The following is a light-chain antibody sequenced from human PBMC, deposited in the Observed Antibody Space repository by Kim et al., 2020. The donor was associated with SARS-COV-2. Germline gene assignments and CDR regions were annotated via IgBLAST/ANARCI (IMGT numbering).Light chain of an antibody. CDR2: YDS. J-gene: IGLJ1*01. Sequence: PGKTAKITCERDNIGSKSVHWYQQRPGQAPVLVIYYDSDRPSGIPERFSGSNSGNTATLTISRVEAGDEADYYCQVWDSRSDHLYVFGTGTKVTVL. CDR3: QVWDSRSDHLYV. CDR1: NIGSKS. V-gene: IGLV3-21*04.